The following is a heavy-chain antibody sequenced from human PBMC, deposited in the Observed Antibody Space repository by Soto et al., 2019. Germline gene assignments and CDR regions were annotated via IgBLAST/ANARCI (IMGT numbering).Heavy chain of an antibody. CDR3: ARDKDTAMAYYYYGMDV. D-gene: IGHD5-18*01. CDR1: GGTFSSYA. J-gene: IGHJ6*02. CDR2: IIPIFGTA. V-gene: IGHV1-69*13. Sequence: SVKVSCKASGGTFSSYAISWVRQAPGQGLEWMGGIIPIFGTANYAQKFQGRVTITADESTSTAYMELSSLRSEDTAVYYCARDKDTAMAYYYYGMDVWGQGTTVTVAS.